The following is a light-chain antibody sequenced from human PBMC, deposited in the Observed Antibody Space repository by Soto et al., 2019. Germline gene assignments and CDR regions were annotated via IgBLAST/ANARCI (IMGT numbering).Light chain of an antibody. CDR3: QHRYNWLYA. Sequence: EIVLTQSPATLSLSPGERATLSCGACQSVGGYLAWYQQKPGQAPRLLIYDASNRATGIPTRFSGSGSGTDFTLTLSSLEPEDFSVYYCQHRYNWLYAFGPGTKVDI. J-gene: IGKJ3*01. CDR1: QSVGGY. V-gene: IGKV3-11*01. CDR2: DAS.